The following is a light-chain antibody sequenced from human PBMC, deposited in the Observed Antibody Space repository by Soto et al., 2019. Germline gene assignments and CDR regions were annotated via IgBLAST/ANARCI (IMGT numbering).Light chain of an antibody. V-gene: IGKV3-20*01. Sequence: EIVLTQSPGTLSLSPGERATLSCRASQSFSSNYLAWCQQKPGQAPRILIYGATTRATGIPDRFSGSESGTDFTLTISRLEPEDSAVYYCQQYSGVWTFGQGTKVDIK. CDR2: GAT. CDR3: QQYSGVWT. J-gene: IGKJ1*01. CDR1: QSFSSNY.